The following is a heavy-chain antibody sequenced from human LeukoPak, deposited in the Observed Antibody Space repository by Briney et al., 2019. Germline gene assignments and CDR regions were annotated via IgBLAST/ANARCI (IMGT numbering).Heavy chain of an antibody. CDR1: GFTFSAYW. CDR2: INNDGSST. Sequence: PGGSLRLSCAASGFTFSAYWMHWVRQVPGKGLEWVSRINNDGSSTTYADSVKGRFTISRDNAKNTLFLQMNSVRAEDTAVYYCVRDLELVYYDTSAYEYWGQGNLVTVSS. CDR3: VRDLELVYYDTSAYEY. J-gene: IGHJ4*02. D-gene: IGHD3-22*01. V-gene: IGHV3-74*01.